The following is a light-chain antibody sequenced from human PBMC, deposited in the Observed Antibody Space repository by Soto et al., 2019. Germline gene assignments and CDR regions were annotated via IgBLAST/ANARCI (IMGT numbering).Light chain of an antibody. CDR2: NGA. CDR3: QQTFNSPRT. J-gene: IGKJ1*01. V-gene: IGKV1-39*01. CDR1: QSIWSY. Sequence: DIQMTQSPSSLSASVGDTVTITCRASQSIWSYLNWYQHKPGKAPKLLIHNGANGHVGAPSRLSAGRSGTEFTLTISSLQPDDFATYYCQQTFNSPRTFGQGTKV.